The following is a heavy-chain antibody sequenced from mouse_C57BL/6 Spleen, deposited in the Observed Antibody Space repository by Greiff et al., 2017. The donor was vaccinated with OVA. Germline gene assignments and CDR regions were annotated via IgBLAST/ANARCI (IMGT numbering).Heavy chain of an antibody. J-gene: IGHJ2*01. CDR2: IHPNSGST. V-gene: IGHV1-64*01. CDR3: ARAYYYGSSSDDY. Sequence: QVQLQQPGAELVKPGASVKLSCKASGYTFTSYWMHWVKQRPGQGLEWIGMIHPNSGSTNYNEKFKSKATLTVDKSSSTAYMQLSSLTSEDSAVYYCARAYYYGSSSDDYWGQGTTLTVSS. CDR1: GYTFTSYW. D-gene: IGHD1-1*01.